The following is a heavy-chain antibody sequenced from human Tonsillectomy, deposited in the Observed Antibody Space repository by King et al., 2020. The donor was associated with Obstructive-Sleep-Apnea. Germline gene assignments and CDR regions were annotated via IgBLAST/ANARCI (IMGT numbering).Heavy chain of an antibody. CDR2: ISGSGGST. CDR3: ACSNCVYHYGMDV. V-gene: IGHV3-23*04. D-gene: IGHD2-21*01. CDR1: GFTFSSDA. Sequence: VQLVESGGGLVQPGGSLRLSCAVSGFTFSSDAMNWVRQAPGKGLEWVSGISGSGGSTYYADSVKGRFTISRDKSKNTLYLQMNSLRAEDTAVYYCACSNCVYHYGMDVWGQGTTVTVSS. J-gene: IGHJ6*02.